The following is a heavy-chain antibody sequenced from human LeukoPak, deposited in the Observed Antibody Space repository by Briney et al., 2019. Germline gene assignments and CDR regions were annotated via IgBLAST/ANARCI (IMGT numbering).Heavy chain of an antibody. CDR1: GYTFTSYG. Sequence: GASVKVSCKASGYTFTSYGISWVRQAPGQGLEWMGWISAYNGNTNYAQKFQGRVTITADKSTSTAYMELSSLRSEDTAVYYCARGYSSSSGNFDYWGQGTLVTVSS. V-gene: IGHV1-18*01. CDR3: ARGYSSSSGNFDY. CDR2: ISAYNGNT. J-gene: IGHJ4*02. D-gene: IGHD6-6*01.